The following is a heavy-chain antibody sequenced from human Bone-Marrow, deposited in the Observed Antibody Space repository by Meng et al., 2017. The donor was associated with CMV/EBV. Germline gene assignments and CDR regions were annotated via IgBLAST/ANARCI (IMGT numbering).Heavy chain of an antibody. J-gene: IGHJ4*02. Sequence: LSLTCAASGFTFSSYAMHWVRQAPGKGLEWVAVISYDGSNKYYADSVKGRFTISRDNSKNTLYLQMNSLRAEDTAVYYCARDRAFLRFLEWLPAYYFDYWGQGTLVTVSS. CDR1: GFTFSSYA. D-gene: IGHD3-3*01. CDR3: ARDRAFLRFLEWLPAYYFDY. CDR2: ISYDGSNK. V-gene: IGHV3-30-3*01.